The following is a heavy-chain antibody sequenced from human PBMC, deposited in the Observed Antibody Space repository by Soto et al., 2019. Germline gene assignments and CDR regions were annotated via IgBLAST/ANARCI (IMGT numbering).Heavy chain of an antibody. CDR3: AKDLKRVLLWFGEGYYYGMDV. CDR1: GFTFSSYG. Sequence: GGSLRLSCAASGFTFSSYGMHWVRQAPGKGLEWVAVISYDGSNKYYADSVKGRFTISRDNSKNTLYLQMNSLRAEDTAVYYCAKDLKRVLLWFGEGYYYGMDVWGQGTTVTVSS. J-gene: IGHJ6*02. CDR2: ISYDGSNK. D-gene: IGHD3-10*01. V-gene: IGHV3-30*18.